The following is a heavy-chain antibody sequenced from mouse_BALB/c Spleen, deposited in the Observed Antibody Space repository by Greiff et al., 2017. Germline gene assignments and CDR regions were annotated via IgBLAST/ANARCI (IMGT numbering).Heavy chain of an antibody. CDR3: ARDGGYLAWFAY. D-gene: IGHD2-3*01. CDR1: GFTFTDYY. Sequence: EVQLVESGGGLVQPGGSLRLSCATSGFTFTDYYMSWVRQPPGKALEWLGFIRNKANGYTTEYSASVKGRFTISRDNSQSILYLQMNTLRAEDSATYYCARDGGYLAWFAYWGQGTLVTVSA. CDR2: IRNKANGYTT. V-gene: IGHV7-3*02. J-gene: IGHJ3*01.